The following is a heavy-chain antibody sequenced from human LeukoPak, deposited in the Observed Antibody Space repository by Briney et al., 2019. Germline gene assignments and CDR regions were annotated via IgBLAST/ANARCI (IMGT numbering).Heavy chain of an antibody. V-gene: IGHV4-30-2*01. Sequence: SETLSLTCAVSGSSISSGGYSWSWIRQPPGKGLEWIGYIYHSGSTYYNPSLKSRVTISVDRSKNQFSLKLSSVTAADTAVYYCASATTVVTAGPYYFDYWGQGTLVTVSS. CDR2: IYHSGST. J-gene: IGHJ4*02. D-gene: IGHD4-23*01. CDR3: ASATTVVTAGPYYFDY. CDR1: GSSISSGGYS.